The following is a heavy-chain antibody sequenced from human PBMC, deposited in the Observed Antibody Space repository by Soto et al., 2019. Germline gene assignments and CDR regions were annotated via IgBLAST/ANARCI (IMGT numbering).Heavy chain of an antibody. V-gene: IGHV5-51*01. D-gene: IGHD6-13*01. CDR3: ARQFRAATGHIAWLDS. CDR1: GYTFTNYW. J-gene: IGHJ5*01. Sequence: PGESLKISCKGSGYTFTNYWIGWVRQMPGKGLEWMGIIYPGDSDAKYSPSFQGQVTLSVDKSINTAYLQWSSLKASDTAMYYCARQFRAATGHIAWLDSWGQGALVTVSS. CDR2: IYPGDSDA.